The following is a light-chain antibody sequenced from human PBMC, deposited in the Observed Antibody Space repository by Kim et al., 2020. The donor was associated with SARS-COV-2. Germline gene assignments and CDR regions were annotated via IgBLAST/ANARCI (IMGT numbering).Light chain of an antibody. CDR2: GAS. CDR3: QQYNNWPWT. CDR1: QSFSSN. V-gene: IGKV3-15*01. Sequence: EIMMTQSPATLSVSPGERATLSCRASQSFSSNLAWYQQTPGQAPRLLIYGASTRATGIPARFSGSGSGTEFTLTISSLQSEDFAVYYCQQYNNWPWTFGQGTKVDIK. J-gene: IGKJ1*01.